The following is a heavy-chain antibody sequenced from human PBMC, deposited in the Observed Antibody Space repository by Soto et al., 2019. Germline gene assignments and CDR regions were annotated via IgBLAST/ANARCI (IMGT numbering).Heavy chain of an antibody. CDR3: SIISVATQQPAALEI. CDR2: ISTYNGNT. J-gene: IGHJ3*02. D-gene: IGHD5-18*01. CDR1: GYTFTDYG. Sequence: QVQLLQSAAEVKRPGASVNVSCKASGYTFTDYGVSWVRQAPGQGLEWMGWISTYNGNTNYAQKFRGRVTMTRDTSTGTAYMDLRSLRSDDTAVYYCSIISVATQQPAALEIWGQGTRVTVSS. V-gene: IGHV1-18*01.